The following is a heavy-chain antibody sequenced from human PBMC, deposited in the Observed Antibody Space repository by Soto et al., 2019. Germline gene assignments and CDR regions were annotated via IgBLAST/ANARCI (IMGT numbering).Heavy chain of an antibody. Sequence: GGSLRLSCAASGFTVSSTYVTWVRQAPGKGLEWVSIIYSDGSTYYAESVKGRFTISRDNSKNTVYLQVNSLRAEDTAVYYCARDARSSMERPWYYFDYWGQGTLVTVSS. V-gene: IGHV3-53*01. D-gene: IGHD1-1*01. CDR1: GFTVSSTY. CDR3: ARDARSSMERPWYYFDY. J-gene: IGHJ4*02. CDR2: IYSDGST.